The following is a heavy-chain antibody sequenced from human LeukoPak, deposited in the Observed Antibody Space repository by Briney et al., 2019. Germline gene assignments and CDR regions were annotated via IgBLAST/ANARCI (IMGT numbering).Heavy chain of an antibody. Sequence: GGSLRLSCEASGFTFSNYNMNWVRQAPGQRLEWVSSITSSSSYVFYADSVKGRFTISRDNAKNSLYLQMNSLRVEDTAVYYCAKDVMHYGSGRPFYMDVWGKGTTVTISS. CDR1: GFTFSNYN. V-gene: IGHV3-21*06. CDR2: ITSSSSYV. CDR3: AKDVMHYGSGRPFYMDV. D-gene: IGHD3-10*01. J-gene: IGHJ6*03.